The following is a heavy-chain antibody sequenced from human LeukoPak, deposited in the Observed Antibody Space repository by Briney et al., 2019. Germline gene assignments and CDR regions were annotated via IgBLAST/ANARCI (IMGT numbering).Heavy chain of an antibody. CDR3: AKDWTPHNRVYDCLDA. D-gene: IGHD3-16*01. J-gene: IGHJ5*02. V-gene: IGHV3-74*01. Sequence: GGSLTLSCAASGFTFSNYWMHWVRQVPGKGLVWVSRINENGRTTSYADSVKGRFTISRDNGKNMVYLQMTSLRAEDTALYYCAKDWTPHNRVYDCLDAWGQGTQVTVSS. CDR2: INENGRTT. CDR1: GFTFSNYW.